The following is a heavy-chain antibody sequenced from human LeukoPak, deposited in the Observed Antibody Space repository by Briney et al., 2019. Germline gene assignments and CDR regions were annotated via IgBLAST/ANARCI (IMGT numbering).Heavy chain of an antibody. D-gene: IGHD2-8*02. V-gene: IGHV3-23*01. CDR2: IFPSGGEI. CDR3: ATYRQVLLPFES. J-gene: IGHJ4*02. Sequence: GGSLRLSCGVSGFTFSTFAIIWVRQPPGKGLEWVSSIFPSGGEIHYADSVRGRFTISRDNSKSTLSLQMNSLRAEDTAIYYCATYRQVLLPFESWGQGTLVTVSS. CDR1: GFTFSTFA.